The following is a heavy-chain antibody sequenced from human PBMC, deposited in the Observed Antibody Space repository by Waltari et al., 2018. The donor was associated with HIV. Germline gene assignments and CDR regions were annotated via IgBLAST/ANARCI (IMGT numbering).Heavy chain of an antibody. J-gene: IGHJ4*02. D-gene: IGHD2-15*01. Sequence: EVQLLESGGGLVQPGGSLRFSCAASGFMFSSSRLSWVRQAIGKGLEVVSSLSGSGNNTYYADSVKGRFTISRDNSKNTLYLQMNRLRAEDAAIYYCAKDLLGCCSGGSCYDYWGQGTLVTVSS. CDR3: AKDLLGCCSGGSCYDY. CDR2: LSGSGNNT. CDR1: GFMFSSSR. V-gene: IGHV3-23*01.